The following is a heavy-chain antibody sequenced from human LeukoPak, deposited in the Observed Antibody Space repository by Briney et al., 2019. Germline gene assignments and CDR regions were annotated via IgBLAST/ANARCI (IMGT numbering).Heavy chain of an antibody. J-gene: IGHJ6*03. CDR2: ISAYNGNT. D-gene: IGHD6-13*01. Sequence: ASVRVSCKASGYTFTSYGISWVRQAPGQGLEWMGWISAYNGNTNYAQKLQGRVTMTTDTSTSTAYMELRSLRSDDTAVYYCEARAAAGTDYYYYMDVWGKGTTVTVSS. CDR1: GYTFTSYG. V-gene: IGHV1-18*01. CDR3: EARAAAGTDYYYYMDV.